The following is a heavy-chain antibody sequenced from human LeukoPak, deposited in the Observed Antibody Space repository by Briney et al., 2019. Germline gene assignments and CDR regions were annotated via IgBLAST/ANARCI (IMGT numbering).Heavy chain of an antibody. Sequence: SETLSLTCTVSGGSISSYYWSWIRQPPGTGLEWIGYIYYSGSTNYNPSLKSRVTISVDTSKNQFSLKLSSVTAADTAVYYCARLVAVNDAFDIWGQGTMVTVSS. CDR1: GGSISSYY. CDR3: ARLVAVNDAFDI. CDR2: IYYSGST. J-gene: IGHJ3*02. D-gene: IGHD2-21*01. V-gene: IGHV4-59*08.